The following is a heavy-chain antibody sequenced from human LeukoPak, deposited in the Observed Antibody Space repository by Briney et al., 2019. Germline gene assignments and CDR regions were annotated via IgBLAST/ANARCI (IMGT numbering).Heavy chain of an antibody. CDR3: ARLYDRSAYGAFDI. D-gene: IGHD3-22*01. J-gene: IGHJ3*02. Sequence: GGSLRLSCAASRFTVSSNYMGWVRQAPGRGLEWVSVLYSDGTTYYPDSVKGRFTISRDNSQNTLYLQLDSLRAEDTAVYYCARLYDRSAYGAFDIWGQGTMVTVSS. V-gene: IGHV3-66*02. CDR1: RFTVSSNY. CDR2: LYSDGTT.